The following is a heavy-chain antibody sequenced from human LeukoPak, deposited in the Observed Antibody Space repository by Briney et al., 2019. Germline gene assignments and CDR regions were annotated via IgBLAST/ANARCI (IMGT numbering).Heavy chain of an antibody. CDR2: IIPIFGTA. CDR3: ASSKKGYYYYYMDV. CDR1: GGTFSSYA. J-gene: IGHJ6*03. Sequence: SVKVSCKASGGTFSSYAISWVRQAPGQGLEWMGGIIPIFGTANYAQKFQGRVTITTDESTSTAYMELSSLRSEDTAVYYCASSKKGYYYYYMDVWGKGTTVTVSS. V-gene: IGHV1-69*05.